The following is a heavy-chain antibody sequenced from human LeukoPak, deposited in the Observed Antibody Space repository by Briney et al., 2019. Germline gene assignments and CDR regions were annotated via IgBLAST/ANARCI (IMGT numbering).Heavy chain of an antibody. V-gene: IGHV1-69*05. D-gene: IGHD3-10*01. CDR3: ARGAPVVYYYGRFRH. CDR1: GGTFSSYA. J-gene: IGHJ1*01. Sequence: ASVKVSCKASGGTFSSYAISWVRQAPGQGLEWMGGIIPIFGTANYAQKFQGRVTITTDESTSTAYMELSSLRAEDTAVYYCARGAPVVYYYGRFRHWGQGTLVTVSS. CDR2: IIPIFGTA.